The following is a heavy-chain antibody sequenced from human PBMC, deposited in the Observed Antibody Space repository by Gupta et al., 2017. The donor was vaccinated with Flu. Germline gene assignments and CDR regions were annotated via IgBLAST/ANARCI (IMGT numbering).Heavy chain of an antibody. CDR3: ARLSLLGGGAFDI. D-gene: IGHD1-26*01. J-gene: IGHJ3*02. V-gene: IGHV3-21*01. CDR2: ISRSSDYI. Sequence: VRQAPGKGLEWVSSISRSSDYIYYSDSVRGRFTISRDNGKDSLYLQTNSLRAEDTAVYYCARLSLLGGGAFDIWGQGTMVTVSS.